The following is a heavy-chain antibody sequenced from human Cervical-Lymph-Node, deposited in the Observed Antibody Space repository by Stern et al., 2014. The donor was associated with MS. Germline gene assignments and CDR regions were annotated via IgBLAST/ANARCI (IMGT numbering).Heavy chain of an antibody. D-gene: IGHD2/OR15-2a*01. V-gene: IGHV1-18*01. Sequence: DQLVESGPEVKKPGASVKVSCKASGYIFSTFGITWVRQAPGQGLEWMGWISVKHGNTNSAQKVQDRLIMTTDTSTSTAYMELRNLRVDDTGVYYCARRGSNKYYGMDVWGQGTTVTVSS. CDR3: ARRGSNKYYGMDV. CDR2: ISVKHGNT. J-gene: IGHJ6*02. CDR1: GYIFSTFG.